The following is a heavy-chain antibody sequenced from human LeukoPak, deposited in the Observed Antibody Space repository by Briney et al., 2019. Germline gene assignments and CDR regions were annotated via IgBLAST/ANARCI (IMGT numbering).Heavy chain of an antibody. CDR1: GGSISSGSYY. CDR3: ARGGGRPESPYSD. Sequence: SETLSLTCTVSGGSISSGSYYWSWIRQPAGKGLEWIGRIYTSGSTNYNPSLKSRVTISVDTSKNQFSLKLTSVSAADTAVYFCARGGGRPESPYSDWGQGTLVIVSS. V-gene: IGHV4-61*02. J-gene: IGHJ4*02. CDR2: IYTSGST. D-gene: IGHD4-11*01.